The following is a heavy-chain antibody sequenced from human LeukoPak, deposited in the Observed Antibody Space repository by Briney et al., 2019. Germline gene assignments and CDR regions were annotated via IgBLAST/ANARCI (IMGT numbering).Heavy chain of an antibody. CDR1: GGSISSYY. V-gene: IGHV4-59*08. CDR3: ASGGYCSSTSCPSAFDI. J-gene: IGHJ3*02. D-gene: IGHD2-2*01. Sequence: SETLSLTCTVSGGSISSYYWSWIRQPPGKGLEWIGYIYYSGSTNYNPSLKSRVTISVDTSKNQFSLKLSSVTAADTAVYYCASGGYCSSTSCPSAFDIWGQGTMVTVSS. CDR2: IYYSGST.